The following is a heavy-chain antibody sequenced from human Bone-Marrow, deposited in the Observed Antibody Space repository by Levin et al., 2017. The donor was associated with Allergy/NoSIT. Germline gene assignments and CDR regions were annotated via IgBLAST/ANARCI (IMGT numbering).Heavy chain of an antibody. CDR2: INQDASEK. D-gene: IGHD6-19*01. V-gene: IGHV3-7*04. CDR3: ARERRGGSGWYYFDY. Sequence: GGSLRLSCAASGFTFNRFWMSWVRQAPGKGLEWVAYINQDASEKYYVDSVKGRFTISGDNAKNSMYLQINSLRAEGTAVYYCARERRGGSGWYYFDYWGQGTLVTVSS. J-gene: IGHJ4*02. CDR1: GFTFNRFW.